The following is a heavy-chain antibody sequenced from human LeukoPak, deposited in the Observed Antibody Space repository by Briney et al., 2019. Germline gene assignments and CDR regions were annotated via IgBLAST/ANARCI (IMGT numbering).Heavy chain of an antibody. D-gene: IGHD6-13*01. Sequence: GGSLRLSCAASGFTFSSFWMSWVRQAPGKGLEWVANIKTDGSEKYYVDSVKGRFTISRDNAKNSLSLQMNSLSAKDTAVYYCTRDWGGVAAGIDYWGQGTLVTVSS. V-gene: IGHV3-7*01. CDR2: IKTDGSEK. CDR3: TRDWGGVAAGIDY. J-gene: IGHJ4*02. CDR1: GFTFSSFW.